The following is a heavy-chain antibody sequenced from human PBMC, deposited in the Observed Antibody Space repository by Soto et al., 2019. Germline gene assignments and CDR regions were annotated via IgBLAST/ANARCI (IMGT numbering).Heavy chain of an antibody. Sequence: EVQLLESGGGLVQPGGSLRLSCAASGFTFSSYAMSWVRQAPGKGLEWVSAISGSGGSTYYAHSVKGRFTISRDNAKNTLYQQMNRLRAEDTAVYYCAKATPELVVVVAANGECLDCGGQGSLVTVSS. CDR2: ISGSGGST. CDR1: GFTFSSYA. V-gene: IGHV3-23*01. J-gene: IGHJ4*02. D-gene: IGHD2-15*01. CDR3: AKATPELVVVVAANGECLDC.